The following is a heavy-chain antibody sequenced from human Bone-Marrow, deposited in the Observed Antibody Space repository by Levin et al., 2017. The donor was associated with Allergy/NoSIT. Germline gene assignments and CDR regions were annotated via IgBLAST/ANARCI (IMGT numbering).Heavy chain of an antibody. J-gene: IGHJ3*02. D-gene: IGHD1-26*01. V-gene: IGHV1-69*01. CDR2: IVPFYGTT. Sequence: QGLEWMGEIVPFYGTTTYSQKFRGRVTITAHASTSTVYMDLSSLTSEDTAMYYCARDKPGIVGSSEAFDIWGQGTMVTVSS. CDR3: ARDKPGIVGSSEAFDI.